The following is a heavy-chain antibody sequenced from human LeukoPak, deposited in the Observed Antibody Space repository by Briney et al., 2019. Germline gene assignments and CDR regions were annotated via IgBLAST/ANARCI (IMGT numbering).Heavy chain of an antibody. J-gene: IGHJ2*01. D-gene: IGHD3-10*01. CDR3: AKFDNSGSYFTNWYLDL. CDR1: GFTFVNYA. V-gene: IGHV3-23*01. CDR2: ISGSGGTT. Sequence: GGSLRLSCAASGFTFVNYAMTWVRQSPGKGLEWVAGISGSGGTTYYPDSLKGRVTISRDNSKSTLYLQMNNLRAEDTAVYYCAKFDNSGSYFTNWYLDLWGRGTLVTVSS.